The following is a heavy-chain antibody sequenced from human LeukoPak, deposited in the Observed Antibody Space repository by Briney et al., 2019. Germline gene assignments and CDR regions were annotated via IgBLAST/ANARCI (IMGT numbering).Heavy chain of an antibody. Sequence: KPGGSLRLSCAASGFTFSDYYMSWIRQAPGKGLEWVSYISNSGSTMYYADSVKGRFTISRDNAKNSLYLQMISLRAEDTAVYYCARVLIQLGTIDYWGQGTLVTVSS. CDR1: GFTFSDYY. D-gene: IGHD5-18*01. CDR3: ARVLIQLGTIDY. CDR2: ISNSGSTM. V-gene: IGHV3-11*01. J-gene: IGHJ4*02.